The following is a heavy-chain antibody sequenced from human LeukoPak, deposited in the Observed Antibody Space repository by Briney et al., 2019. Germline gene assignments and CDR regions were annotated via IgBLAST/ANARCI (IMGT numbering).Heavy chain of an antibody. Sequence: GGSLRLSCAASGFTFSSYAMHWVRQAPGKGLEWVSAISGSGGSTYCADSVKGRFTISRDNSKNTLYLQMNSLRAEDTAVYYCAKDQSGYYDYYYYYMDVWGKGTTVTVSS. CDR1: GFTFSSYA. V-gene: IGHV3-23*01. J-gene: IGHJ6*03. CDR2: ISGSGGST. D-gene: IGHD3-22*01. CDR3: AKDQSGYYDYYYYYMDV.